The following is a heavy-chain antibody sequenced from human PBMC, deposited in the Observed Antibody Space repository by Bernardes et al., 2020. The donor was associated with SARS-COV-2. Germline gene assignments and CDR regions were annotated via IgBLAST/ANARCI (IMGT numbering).Heavy chain of an antibody. Sequence: GGSLRLSCAASGFTVMKNYMSWVRQAPGKGLEWVSVIYSSGHTYYADSVKGRFTISRDNSKNTLFLQMNSLRAEDTALYYCASSWAYCNRTCYPTFDYWGQGSLVTVSS. CDR2: IYSSGHT. V-gene: IGHV3-66*02. CDR1: GFTVMKNY. CDR3: ASSWAYCNRTCYPTFDY. D-gene: IGHD2-2*01. J-gene: IGHJ4*02.